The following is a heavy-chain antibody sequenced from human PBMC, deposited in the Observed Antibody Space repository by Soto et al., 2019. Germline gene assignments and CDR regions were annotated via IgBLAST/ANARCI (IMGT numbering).Heavy chain of an antibody. V-gene: IGHV4-39*01. CDR3: ARHGPPYYDILTGPNWFDP. Sequence: QLQLQESGPGLVKPSETLSLTCTVSGGSISSSSYYWGWIRQPPGKGLEWIGSIYYSGSTYYNPFLKSRATISVDTSKNQFSLKLSSVTAADTAVYYCARHGPPYYDILTGPNWFDPWGQGTLVTVSS. CDR1: GGSISSSSYY. J-gene: IGHJ5*02. D-gene: IGHD3-9*01. CDR2: IYYSGST.